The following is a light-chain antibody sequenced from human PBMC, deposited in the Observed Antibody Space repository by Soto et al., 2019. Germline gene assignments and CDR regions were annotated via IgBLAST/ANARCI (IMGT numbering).Light chain of an antibody. J-gene: IGKJ1*01. CDR2: AAS. CDR1: QTINNNF. CDR3: LQYHNLWA. Sequence: EIVMTQSPGTLSLSPGERATLSCRASQTINNNFLGWYQQKPGQPPRLLIFAASRRATGIPDRFSGSGSGTDFTLTISRVEPGDFGVYSCLQYHNLWAFGHGTKVEI. V-gene: IGKV3-20*01.